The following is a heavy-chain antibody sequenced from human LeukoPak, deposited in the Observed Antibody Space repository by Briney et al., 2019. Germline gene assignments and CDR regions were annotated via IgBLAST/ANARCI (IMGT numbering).Heavy chain of an antibody. J-gene: IGHJ4*02. D-gene: IGHD6-19*01. Sequence: GGSLRLSCAASGFTVSNNYMTWVRQAPGKGLEWVSYISFSVNTKYYGDSVKGRFTISRDNAKNSLYLHMDSLRAEDTAVYYCARGAYSSGWAYFDHWGQGTLVTVSS. CDR2: ISFSVNTK. CDR3: ARGAYSSGWAYFDH. V-gene: IGHV3-11*04. CDR1: GFTVSNNY.